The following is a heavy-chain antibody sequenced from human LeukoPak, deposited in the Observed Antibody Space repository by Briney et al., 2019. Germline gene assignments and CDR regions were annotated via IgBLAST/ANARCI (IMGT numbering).Heavy chain of an antibody. J-gene: IGHJ6*02. D-gene: IGHD5-18*01. V-gene: IGHV4-34*01. CDR2: INHSGST. CDR1: GGSFSGYY. Sequence: KPSETLSLTCAVYGGSFSGYYWSWIRQPPGKGLEWIGEINHSGSTNYNPSLKSRVTISVDTSKNQFSLKLSSVIAADTAVYYCARTYSYGYYYGMDVWGQGTTVTVSS. CDR3: ARTYSYGYYYGMDV.